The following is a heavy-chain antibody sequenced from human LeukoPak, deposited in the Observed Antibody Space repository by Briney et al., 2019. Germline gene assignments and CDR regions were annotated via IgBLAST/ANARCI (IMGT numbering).Heavy chain of an antibody. D-gene: IGHD5-12*01. CDR1: GFTFSSYA. CDR3: AKVSVERGYSGYDDY. V-gene: IGHV3-30-3*01. Sequence: GGSLRLSCAASGFTFSSYAMHWVRQAPGKGLEWVAVISYDGSNKYYADSVKGRFTISRDNSKNTLYLQMNSLRAEDTAVYYCAKVSVERGYSGYDDYWGQGTLVTVSS. J-gene: IGHJ4*02. CDR2: ISYDGSNK.